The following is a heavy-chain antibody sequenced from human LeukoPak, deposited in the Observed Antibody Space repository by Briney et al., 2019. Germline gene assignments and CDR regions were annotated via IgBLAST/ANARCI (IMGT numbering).Heavy chain of an antibody. V-gene: IGHV3-21*06. CDR2: IGPTGFDR. D-gene: IGHD1-14*01. J-gene: IGHJ4*02. Sequence: GRSLRLSCTTSGLTFSTSGFNWVRQAPGKGLESVASIGPTGFDRYHADSIKGRFTISRDNASNFLYLQMDSLRAEDTAVYYCATETNGRHYDYWGQGTLLTVSS. CDR3: ATETNGRHYDY. CDR1: GLTFSTSG.